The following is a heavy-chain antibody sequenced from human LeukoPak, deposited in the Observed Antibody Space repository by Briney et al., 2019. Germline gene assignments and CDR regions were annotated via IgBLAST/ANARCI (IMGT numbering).Heavy chain of an antibody. Sequence: GGSLRLSCAASGFTFSDYYMSWIRQAPGKGLEWVSYISSSGSTIYYADSVKGRFTISRDNAKNSLYLQMNSLRAEDTAVYYWAIDYSSSWYRGGGSDYWGQGTLVTVSS. D-gene: IGHD6-13*01. CDR2: ISSSGSTI. CDR3: AIDYSSSWYRGGGSDY. V-gene: IGHV3-11*04. CDR1: GFTFSDYY. J-gene: IGHJ4*02.